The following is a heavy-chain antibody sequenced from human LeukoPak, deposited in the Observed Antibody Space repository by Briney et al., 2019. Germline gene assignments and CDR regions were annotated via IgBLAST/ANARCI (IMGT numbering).Heavy chain of an antibody. V-gene: IGHV3-48*03. J-gene: IGHJ6*03. D-gene: IGHD1-26*01. Sequence: GGSLRLSCAASGFTFSSYEMNWVRQAPGKGLEWVSYISSSGSTIYYADSVKGRFTISRDNAKNSLYLQMNSLRAEDTAVYYCARAVEGATHYYYYYMDVWGKGTTVTISS. CDR2: ISSSGSTI. CDR1: GFTFSSYE. CDR3: ARAVEGATHYYYYYMDV.